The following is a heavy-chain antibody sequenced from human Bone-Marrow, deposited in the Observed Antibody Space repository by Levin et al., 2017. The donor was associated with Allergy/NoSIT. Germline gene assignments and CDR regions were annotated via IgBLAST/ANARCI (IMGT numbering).Heavy chain of an antibody. J-gene: IGHJ2*01. CDR2: IYSSGST. Sequence: SETLSLTCTVSGGSISSGSYYWTWIRQPAGKGLEWIGRIYSSGSTNYKASLKSRVTISVDTSENQFSLKLSSVTAADTAVYFCAAEKYHGSGSFYAPFDFWGRGTLVTVSS. CDR1: GGSISSGSYY. D-gene: IGHD3-10*01. CDR3: AAEKYHGSGSFYAPFDF. V-gene: IGHV4-61*02.